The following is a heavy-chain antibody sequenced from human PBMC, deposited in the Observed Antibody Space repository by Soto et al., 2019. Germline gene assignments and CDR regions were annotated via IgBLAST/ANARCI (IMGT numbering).Heavy chain of an antibody. CDR2: IRDKANSYTT. Sequence: HPGGSLRLSCAASGFTFSDHYMDWVRQAPGKGLEWVGRIRDKANSYTTEYAASVKGRVTISRDESKNSLYLQMNSLKTEDTAIYYCARTVRDSSGYYNFDYWGQGTLVTVSS. D-gene: IGHD3-22*01. CDR1: GFTFSDHY. CDR3: ARTVRDSSGYYNFDY. J-gene: IGHJ4*02. V-gene: IGHV3-72*01.